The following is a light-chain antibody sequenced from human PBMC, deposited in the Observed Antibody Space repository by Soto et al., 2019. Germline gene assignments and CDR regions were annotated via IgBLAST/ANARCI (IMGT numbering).Light chain of an antibody. CDR2: TNN. CDR1: SSNIGSHP. V-gene: IGLV1-44*01. CDR3: AAWDDRLNGPV. J-gene: IGLJ2*01. Sequence: QSVLTQPPSASGTPGQGVTISCSGSSSNIGSHPVDWYQQLPGTAPKLLIYTNNQRRSGVPDRFSGSKSGTSASLAISGLQSEDEADYYCAAWDDRLNGPVFGGGTKLTVL.